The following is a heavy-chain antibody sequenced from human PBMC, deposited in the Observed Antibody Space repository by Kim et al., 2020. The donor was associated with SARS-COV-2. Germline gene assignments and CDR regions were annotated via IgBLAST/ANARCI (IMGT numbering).Heavy chain of an antibody. V-gene: IGHV4-4*07. Sequence: SETLSLTCTVSGGSISSYYWSWIRQPAGKGLEWIGRIYTSGSTNYNPSLKSRVTVSVDTSKNQFSLKLSSVTAADTAVYYCARDRSFGSYGSFDIWGQGTMVTVSS. J-gene: IGHJ3*02. CDR2: IYTSGST. CDR1: GGSISSYY. D-gene: IGHD1-26*01. CDR3: ARDRSFGSYGSFDI.